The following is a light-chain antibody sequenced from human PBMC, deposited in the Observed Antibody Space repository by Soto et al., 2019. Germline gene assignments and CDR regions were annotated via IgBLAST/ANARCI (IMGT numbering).Light chain of an antibody. J-gene: IGKJ5*01. CDR2: DAS. Sequence: IQMTQSPSFLSASLGYRVTITCQASENINNYLNWYQQKPERAPKLLIYDASNLEAGVPSRFRGSGSGTDFTFTISRLQTEDLATYYCHQSENLLTFGQGTRLEIK. CDR1: ENINNY. V-gene: IGKV1-33*01. CDR3: HQSENLLT.